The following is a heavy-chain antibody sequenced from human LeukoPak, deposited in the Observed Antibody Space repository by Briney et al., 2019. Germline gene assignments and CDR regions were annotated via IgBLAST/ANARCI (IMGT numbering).Heavy chain of an antibody. V-gene: IGHV1-24*01. CDR2: FDPEDGET. Sequence: ASVKVSCKVSGYTLTELSMHWVRQAPGKGLEWLGGFDPEDGETIYAQKFQGRVTMTEDTSTDTAYMELSSLRSEDTAVYYWATGGWGLLPFDYWGQGTLVTVSS. CDR3: ATGGWGLLPFDY. D-gene: IGHD3-22*01. CDR1: GYTLTELS. J-gene: IGHJ4*02.